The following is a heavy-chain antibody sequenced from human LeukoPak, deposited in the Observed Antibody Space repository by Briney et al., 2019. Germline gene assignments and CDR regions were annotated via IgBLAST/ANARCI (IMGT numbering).Heavy chain of an antibody. CDR1: GFTFSSYE. V-gene: IGHV3-48*03. J-gene: IGHJ3*02. CDR2: ISSSGSTI. Sequence: PGGSLRLSCAASGFTFSSYEMNWVRQAPGKGLEWISYISSSGSTIYYADSVKGRFTISRDNSKNTLYLQMNSLRVEDTAVYYCARRQGDAFDIWGQGTMVTVSS. CDR3: ARRQGDAFDI.